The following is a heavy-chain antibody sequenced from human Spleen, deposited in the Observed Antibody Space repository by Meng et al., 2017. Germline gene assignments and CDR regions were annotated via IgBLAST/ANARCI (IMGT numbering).Heavy chain of an antibody. CDR1: GGTFSSYA. CDR3: AREKPNYYDSSGYYFDY. CDR2: IIPIFGTA. Sequence: SVKVSCKASGGTFSSYAISWVRQAPGQGLEWMGGIIPIFGTANYAQKFQGRVTITTDESTSTAYMELSSLRSEDTAVYYCAREKPNYYDSSGYYFDYWGQGTLGT. D-gene: IGHD3-22*01. V-gene: IGHV1-69*05. J-gene: IGHJ4*02.